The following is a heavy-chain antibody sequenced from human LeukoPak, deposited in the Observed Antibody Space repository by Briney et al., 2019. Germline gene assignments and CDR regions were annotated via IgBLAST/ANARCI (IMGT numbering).Heavy chain of an antibody. CDR3: ASTKQWLAFDF. CDR2: IYNSGTT. D-gene: IGHD6-19*01. Sequence: SETLSLTYTVSGGSISSYFWSWIRQPPGKGLEWIANIYNSGTTNYNPSLKSRVSISADTSKNQLSLKLSSVTAADTAVYYCASTKQWLAFDFWGQGTRVTVS. CDR1: GGSISSYF. J-gene: IGHJ4*02. V-gene: IGHV4-59*01.